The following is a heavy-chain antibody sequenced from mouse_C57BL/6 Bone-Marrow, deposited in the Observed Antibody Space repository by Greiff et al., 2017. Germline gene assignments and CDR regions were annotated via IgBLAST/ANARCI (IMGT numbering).Heavy chain of an antibody. CDR1: GYTFTSYW. CDR3: ARLAAMDY. V-gene: IGHV1-69*01. J-gene: IGHJ4*01. Sequence: VQLQQPGAELVMPGASVKLSCKASGYTFTSYWMHWVKQRPGQGLEWIGEIDPSDSYTNYNQKFKGKSTLTVDKSSSTAYMQLSSLTSEDSAVYYCARLAAMDYWGQGTSVNVSS. CDR2: IDPSDSYT.